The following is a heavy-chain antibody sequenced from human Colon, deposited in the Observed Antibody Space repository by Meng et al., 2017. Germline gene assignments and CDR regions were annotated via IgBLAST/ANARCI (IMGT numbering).Heavy chain of an antibody. V-gene: IGHV3-23*04. D-gene: IGHD6-19*01. J-gene: IGHJ5*02. CDR1: GFTFGNYA. Sequence: GPLAESGGHLVHPGGSLELSFRASGFTFGNYAMSWVRRAPGKGLEWVSTISGGGGSTYYADSVKGRFTISRDNSKTTLYLQLRSLRADDTAVYYCAKGGWYRSFRFDPWGQGTLVTVSS. CDR2: ISGGGGST. CDR3: AKGGWYRSFRFDP.